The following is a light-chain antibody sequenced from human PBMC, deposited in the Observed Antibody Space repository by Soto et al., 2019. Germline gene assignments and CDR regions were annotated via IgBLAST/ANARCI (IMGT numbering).Light chain of an antibody. CDR2: EVS. J-gene: IGLJ1*01. V-gene: IGLV2-14*01. CDR1: SSDVGGYNY. CDR3: SSYTSSNTLAYV. Sequence: QSALTQPASVSGSPGQSITISCAGTSSDVGGYNYVSWYQQHPGKAPKLIIYEVSNRPSGVSNRFSGSKSGNTASLTISGLQAEDEVDYYCSSYTSSNTLAYVFGTGTSSPS.